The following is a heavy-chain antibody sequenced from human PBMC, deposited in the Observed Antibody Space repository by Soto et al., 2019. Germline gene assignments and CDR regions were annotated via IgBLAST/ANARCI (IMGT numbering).Heavy chain of an antibody. CDR1: GFTFSTYW. V-gene: IGHV3-7*04. Sequence: LRLSCAASGFTFSTYWINWVRQAPWKGLDFVATIKQDVSDKYYVYSLKGRFTISRDNSKNSLYLQMNSLRAEDTDVYYCARAEYYFDYWGQGTLVTVSS. J-gene: IGHJ4*02. CDR2: IKQDVSDK. CDR3: ARAEYYFDY.